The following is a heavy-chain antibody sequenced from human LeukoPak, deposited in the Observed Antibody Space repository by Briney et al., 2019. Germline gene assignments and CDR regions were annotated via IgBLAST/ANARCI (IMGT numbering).Heavy chain of an antibody. CDR2: IYYSGAT. CDR3: VRASVHSGGAFDI. D-gene: IGHD2-15*01. CDR1: GGSISSYY. J-gene: IGHJ3*02. Sequence: SETLSLTCTVSGGSISSYYWSWIRQSPGMGLEWIGSIYYSGATDYNPSLKSRVTISADTSNNQFSLRLRSVTAADTAVYYCVRASVHSGGAFDIWGQGTVVTVSS. V-gene: IGHV4-59*01.